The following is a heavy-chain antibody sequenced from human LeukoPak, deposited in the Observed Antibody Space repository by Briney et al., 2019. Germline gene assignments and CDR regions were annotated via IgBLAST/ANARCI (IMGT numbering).Heavy chain of an antibody. CDR3: ARHLAPSSGYLTLDY. Sequence: PSETLSLTCAVSGGSISSGGYSWSWIRQPPGKGLEWIAHIYYSGITSHNPSLKSRLTISVDTSKNQFSLKLSSVTAADTAVYYCARHLAPSSGYLTLDYWGQGTLVTVSS. D-gene: IGHD3-22*01. CDR1: GGSISSGGYS. J-gene: IGHJ4*02. CDR2: IYYSGIT. V-gene: IGHV4-61*08.